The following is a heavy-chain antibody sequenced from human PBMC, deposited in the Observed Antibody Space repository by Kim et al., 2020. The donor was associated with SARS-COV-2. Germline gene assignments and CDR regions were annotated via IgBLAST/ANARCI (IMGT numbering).Heavy chain of an antibody. J-gene: IGHJ6*02. V-gene: IGHV3-30-3*01. Sequence: GGSLRLSCAASGFTFSSYAMHWVRQAPGKGLEWVAVISYDGSNKYYADSVKGRFTISRDNSKNTLYLQMNSLRAEDTAVYYCARDPMITFGGVIAIGYYSYGMDVWGQGTTVTVSS. CDR2: ISYDGSNK. CDR1: GFTFSSYA. D-gene: IGHD3-16*02. CDR3: ARDPMITFGGVIAIGYYSYGMDV.